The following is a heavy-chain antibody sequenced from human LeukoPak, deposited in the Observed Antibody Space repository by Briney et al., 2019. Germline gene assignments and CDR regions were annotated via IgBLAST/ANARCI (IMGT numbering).Heavy chain of an antibody. J-gene: IGHJ4*02. CDR3: ARDTGGFGY. V-gene: IGHV3-20*04. CDR2: SNWNGART. D-gene: IGHD2-8*02. CDR1: GFPFDDYG. Sequence: GGSLRLSCAASGFPFDDYGMTWVRQAPGKGLEWVSDSNWNGARTGYADSVKGRFTISRDNAKNSLYLQMNSLRAEDTAVYYCARDTGGFGYWGQGTLVTVSS.